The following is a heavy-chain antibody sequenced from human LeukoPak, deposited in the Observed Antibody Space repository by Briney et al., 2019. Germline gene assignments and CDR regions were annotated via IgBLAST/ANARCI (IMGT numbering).Heavy chain of an antibody. Sequence: SETLSPTCAVSGDSISSGGYSWSWIRQTPGKGLEWIAYIHDSGSTYNNPSLKTRLSISIDTSKNQFSLKLNSVTAADTAVYYCARVVAAAGNNWFDPWGQGTLVTVSS. CDR3: ARVVAAAGNNWFDP. CDR2: IHDSGST. CDR1: GDSISSGGYS. D-gene: IGHD6-13*01. J-gene: IGHJ5*02. V-gene: IGHV4-30-4*07.